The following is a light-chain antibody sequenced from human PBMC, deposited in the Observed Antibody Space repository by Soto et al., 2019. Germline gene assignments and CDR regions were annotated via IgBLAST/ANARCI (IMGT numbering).Light chain of an antibody. J-gene: IGKJ1*01. CDR3: QRYNSFSKT. Sequence: DIQITQSPSTLSASVGDRVTITCRASQSIGTWLAWYQQKPGEAPTLLISDASSLRSGVPSRFSGSGSGSEFTLTISSLQPDDIATYYCQRYNSFSKTFGQGTKVEVE. V-gene: IGKV1-5*01. CDR1: QSIGTW. CDR2: DAS.